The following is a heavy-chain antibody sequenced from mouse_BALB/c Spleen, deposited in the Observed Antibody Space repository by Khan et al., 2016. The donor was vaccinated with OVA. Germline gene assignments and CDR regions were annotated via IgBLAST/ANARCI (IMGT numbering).Heavy chain of an antibody. CDR1: GYTFNSYW. CDR2: INPYDSEI. D-gene: IGHD3-1*01. Sequence: QVQLQQPGAELVRPGASVKLSCTATGYTFNSYWMNWVKQRPEQGLEWIGRINPYDSEINYNQNFKDKAIFTVDKSSSTAYMELSSLTTEDSAAYYSVSSGGNFGYWGQGTTLTVSS. CDR3: VSSGGNFGY. J-gene: IGHJ2*01. V-gene: IGHV1-74*01.